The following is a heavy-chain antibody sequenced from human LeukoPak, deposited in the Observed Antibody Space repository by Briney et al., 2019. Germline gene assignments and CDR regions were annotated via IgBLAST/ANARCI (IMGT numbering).Heavy chain of an antibody. V-gene: IGHV1-69*01. J-gene: IGHJ6*03. CDR2: IILIFGTA. CDR1: RGTFSSYA. CDR3: ARGSRDFWSDYYYMDV. Sequence: SVKVSCKASRGTFSSYAISWVRQAPGQGLEWLGGIILIFGTANYAQKFQGRVTSTADESTSTAYMELSSLRSEDTAVYYCARGSRDFWSDYYYMDVWGKGTTVTVSS. D-gene: IGHD3-3*01.